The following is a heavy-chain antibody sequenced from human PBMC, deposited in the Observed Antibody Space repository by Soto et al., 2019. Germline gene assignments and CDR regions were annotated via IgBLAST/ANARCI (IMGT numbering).Heavy chain of an antibody. J-gene: IGHJ3*02. CDR3: AREDIVVVPAAIHQTDAFAI. D-gene: IGHD2-2*01. Sequence: SETLSLTCAVSGYSISSGYYWGWIRQPPGKGLEWIGSIYHSGSTYYNPSLKSRVTISVDTSKNQFSLKLSSVTAADTAVYYCAREDIVVVPAAIHQTDAFAIWGQGKTVPVSS. V-gene: IGHV4-38-2*02. CDR1: GYSISSGYY. CDR2: IYHSGST.